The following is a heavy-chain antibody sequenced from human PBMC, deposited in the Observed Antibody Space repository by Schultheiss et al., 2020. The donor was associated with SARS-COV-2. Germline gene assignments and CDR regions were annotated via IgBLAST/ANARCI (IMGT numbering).Heavy chain of an antibody. Sequence: GGSLRLSCAASGFTFSTYAMSWVRQAPGKGLEWVSGIIGTGSNTFNADSMKGRFTISRDNSKNTLYLQMNSLRAEDTAVYYCAKRGYDSSGYYSDWYFDLWGRGTLVTVSS. CDR1: GFTFSTYA. J-gene: IGHJ2*01. D-gene: IGHD3-22*01. CDR3: AKRGYDSSGYYSDWYFDL. V-gene: IGHV3-23*01. CDR2: IIGTGSNT.